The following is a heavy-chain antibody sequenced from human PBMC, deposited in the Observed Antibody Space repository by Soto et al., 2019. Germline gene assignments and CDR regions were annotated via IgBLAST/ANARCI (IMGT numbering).Heavy chain of an antibody. Sequence: SETLSLTCAVSGGSISSGGYSWSWIRQPPGKGLEWIGYIYHSGSTYYNPSLKSRVTISVDRSKNQFSLKLSSVTAADTAMYYCARAPYVMDAFDIWGQGTMVTVSS. CDR1: GGSISSGGYS. CDR3: ARAPYVMDAFDI. V-gene: IGHV4-30-2*01. J-gene: IGHJ3*02. D-gene: IGHD3-10*02. CDR2: IYHSGST.